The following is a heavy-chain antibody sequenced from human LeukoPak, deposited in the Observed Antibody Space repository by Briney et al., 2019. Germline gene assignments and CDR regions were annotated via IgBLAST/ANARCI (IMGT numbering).Heavy chain of an antibody. J-gene: IGHJ5*02. Sequence: GGSLRLSCAASGFTFSSYEMNWVRQAPGKGLEWVSYISSSGSTIYYADSVKGRFTISRDNAKNSLYLQMNSLRAEDTAVYYCARASSSWYPGWFDPWGQGTLVTVSS. CDR1: GFTFSSYE. D-gene: IGHD6-13*01. CDR2: ISSSGSTI. V-gene: IGHV3-48*03. CDR3: ARASSSWYPGWFDP.